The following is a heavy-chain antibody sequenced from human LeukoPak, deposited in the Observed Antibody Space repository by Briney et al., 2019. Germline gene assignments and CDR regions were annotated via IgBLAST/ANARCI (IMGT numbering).Heavy chain of an antibody. CDR3: AGEYCSSTSCPDAFDI. CDR2: IYHSGST. Sequence: PSETLSLTCTVSGYSISSGYYWGWIRQPPGKGLEWIGSIYHSGSTYYNPSLKSRVTISVDTSKNQFSLKLSSVTAADTAVYYCAGEYCSSTSCPDAFDIWGQGTMVTVSS. J-gene: IGHJ3*02. CDR1: GYSISSGYY. V-gene: IGHV4-38-2*02. D-gene: IGHD2-2*01.